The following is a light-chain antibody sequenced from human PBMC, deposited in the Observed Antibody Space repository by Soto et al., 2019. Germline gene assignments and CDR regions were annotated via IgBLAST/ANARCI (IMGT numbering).Light chain of an antibody. CDR1: QSVSSY. V-gene: IGKV3-11*01. CDR3: QQYGSSIQT. J-gene: IGKJ1*01. CDR2: DAS. Sequence: EIVLTQSPATLSLSPGERATLSCRASQSVSSYLAWYQQKPGQAPRLLIYDASNRATGIPARFSGSGSGTDFTLTISSLEPEDFAVYYCQQYGSSIQTFGQGTKVDI.